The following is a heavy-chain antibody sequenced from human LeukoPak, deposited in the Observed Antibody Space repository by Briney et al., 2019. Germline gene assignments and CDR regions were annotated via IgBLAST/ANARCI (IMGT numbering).Heavy chain of an antibody. CDR2: IYYSGST. D-gene: IGHD3-10*01. CDR3: ARRRYYYGSGSFDY. Sequence: SETLSLTCTVSGGSISSSSYYWGWIRQPPGKGLEWIGSIYYSGSTYYNPSLKSRVTISVDTSKNQFSLKLSSVTAADTAAYYCARRRYYYGSGSFDYWGQGTLVTVSS. J-gene: IGHJ4*02. CDR1: GGSISSSSYY. V-gene: IGHV4-39*01.